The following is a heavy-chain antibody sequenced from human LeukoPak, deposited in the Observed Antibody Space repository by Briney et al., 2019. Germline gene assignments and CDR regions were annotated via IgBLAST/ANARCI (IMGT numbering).Heavy chain of an antibody. D-gene: IGHD5-12*01. CDR1: GGSISSSSYY. Sequence: SETLSLTCTVSGGSISSSSYYWGWIRQPPGKGLEWIGSIYYSGSTYYNPSLKSRVTISVDTSKNQFSLKLSSVTAADTAVYYCARDTGGYENWFDPWGQGTLVTVSS. CDR2: IYYSGST. V-gene: IGHV4-39*07. J-gene: IGHJ5*02. CDR3: ARDTGGYENWFDP.